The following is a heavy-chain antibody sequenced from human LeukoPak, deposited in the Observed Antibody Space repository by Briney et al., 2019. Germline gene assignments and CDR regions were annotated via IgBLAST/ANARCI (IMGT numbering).Heavy chain of an antibody. Sequence: ASVKVSCKAPGYTFTSYGISWVRQAPGQGLGWMGWISAYNGNTNYAQKLQGRVTMTTDTSTSTAYMELRSLRSDDTAVYYCVREGGSAIYFDYWGQGTLVTVSS. D-gene: IGHD3-10*01. J-gene: IGHJ4*02. CDR2: ISAYNGNT. CDR3: VREGGSAIYFDY. V-gene: IGHV1-18*01. CDR1: GYTFTSYG.